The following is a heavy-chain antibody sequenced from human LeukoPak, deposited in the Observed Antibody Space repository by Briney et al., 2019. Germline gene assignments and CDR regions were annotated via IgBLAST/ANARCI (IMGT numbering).Heavy chain of an antibody. J-gene: IGHJ3*02. CDR3: AGWMQLWLKSPDAFDI. V-gene: IGHV4-61*01. Sequence: PSETLSLTCTVSGGSVSSGSYYWSWIRQPPGKGLEWIGYIYYSGGTNYNPSLKSRVTISVDTSKNQFSLKLSSVTAADTAVYYCAGWMQLWLKSPDAFDIWGQGTMVTVSS. D-gene: IGHD5-18*01. CDR1: GGSVSSGSYY. CDR2: IYYSGGT.